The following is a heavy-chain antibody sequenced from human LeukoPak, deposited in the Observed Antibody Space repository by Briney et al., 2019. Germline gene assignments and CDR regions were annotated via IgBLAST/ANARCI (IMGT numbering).Heavy chain of an antibody. Sequence: PGGSLRLSCAASGFTVSSNYMSWVRQAPGKGLEWVSVIYSAGDTYYADSMKGRFTISRDTSRNTVYLRMNSLRAEDTAVYYCATRSEYSYYWGPGTLVTVSS. CDR2: IYSAGDT. CDR1: GFTVSSNY. V-gene: IGHV3-53*01. CDR3: ATRSEYSYY. D-gene: IGHD2-15*01. J-gene: IGHJ4*02.